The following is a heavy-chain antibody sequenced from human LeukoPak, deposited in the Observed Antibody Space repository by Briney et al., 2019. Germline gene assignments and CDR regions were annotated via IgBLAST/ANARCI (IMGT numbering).Heavy chain of an antibody. CDR2: INHSGST. Sequence: SETLSLTCAVYGGSFSGYYWSWIRQPPGKGLEWIGEINHSGSTNYNPSLKSRVTISVDTSKNQFSLKLSSVTAADTAVYYCARGSGVDSSGYYSGTDYWGQGTLVTVSS. V-gene: IGHV4-34*01. CDR1: GGSFSGYY. CDR3: ARGSGVDSSGYYSGTDY. D-gene: IGHD3-22*01. J-gene: IGHJ4*02.